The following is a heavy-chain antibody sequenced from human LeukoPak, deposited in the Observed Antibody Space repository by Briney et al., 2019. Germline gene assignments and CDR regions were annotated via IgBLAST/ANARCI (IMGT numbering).Heavy chain of an antibody. CDR2: IHTSGST. V-gene: IGHV4-4*09. D-gene: IGHD1-26*01. CDR3: ARYGYGGSYYFDY. Sequence: IXQPXXXGLEWIGYIHTSGSTDYNPSLKSRVTMSVETSKNKFSLKLSSVTAADTAVYYCARYGYGGSYYFDYWGQGTLVTVSS. J-gene: IGHJ4*02.